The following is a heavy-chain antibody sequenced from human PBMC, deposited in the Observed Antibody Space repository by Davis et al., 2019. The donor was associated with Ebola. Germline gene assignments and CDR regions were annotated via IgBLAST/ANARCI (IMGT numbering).Heavy chain of an antibody. D-gene: IGHD3-10*01. CDR3: ARVKVPAGRGIWFYYYYGMDV. V-gene: IGHV4-61*01. J-gene: IGHJ6*02. CDR2: IYYSGST. CDR1: GGSVSSGSYY. Sequence: SETLSLTCTVSGGSVSSGSYYWSWIRQPPEKGLEWVGYIYYSGSTNYNPSLKSRVTISVDASKNQFSLKLSSVTAADTAVYYCARVKVPAGRGIWFYYYYGMDVWGQGTTVTVSS.